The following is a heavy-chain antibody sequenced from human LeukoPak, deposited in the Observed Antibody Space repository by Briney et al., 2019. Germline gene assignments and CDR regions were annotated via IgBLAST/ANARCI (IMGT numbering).Heavy chain of an antibody. Sequence: SETLSLTCTVSGGSISSYYWSWIRQPPGKGLEWIGYINYSGSTNYSPSLKSRLTISVDTSKNQFSLKLSSVTAADTAVYYCARDGHARPGIDAFNIWGQGTMVTVSS. CDR3: ARDGHARPGIDAFNI. CDR1: GGSISSYY. V-gene: IGHV4-59*01. D-gene: IGHD6-6*01. CDR2: INYSGST. J-gene: IGHJ3*02.